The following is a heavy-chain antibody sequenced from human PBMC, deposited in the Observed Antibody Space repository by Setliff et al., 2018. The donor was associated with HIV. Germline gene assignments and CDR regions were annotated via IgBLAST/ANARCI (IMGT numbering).Heavy chain of an antibody. CDR1: GYTFTNYA. Sequence: ASVKVSCKASGYTFTNYAINWVRQAPGQGLEWMGWINTNTGNPTYAQGFTGRFVFSLDTSVSTAYLRISSLKAEDTAVYYCARDPPYYDFWSGSHFDYWGQGTLVTVSS. D-gene: IGHD3-3*01. V-gene: IGHV7-4-1*02. CDR2: INTNTGNP. CDR3: ARDPPYYDFWSGSHFDY. J-gene: IGHJ4*02.